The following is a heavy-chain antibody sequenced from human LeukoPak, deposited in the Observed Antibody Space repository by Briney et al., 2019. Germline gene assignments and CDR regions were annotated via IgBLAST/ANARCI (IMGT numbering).Heavy chain of an antibody. CDR3: ATLIGVVPAAKGGWFDP. J-gene: IGHJ5*02. CDR2: INHSGST. Sequence: SETLSLTCAVYGGSFSGYYWSWIRQPPGKGLEWIGEINHSGSTNYNPPLKSRVTISVDTSKNQFSLKLSSVTAADTAVYYCATLIGVVPAAKGGWFDPWGQGTLVTVSS. D-gene: IGHD2-2*01. CDR1: GGSFSGYY. V-gene: IGHV4-34*01.